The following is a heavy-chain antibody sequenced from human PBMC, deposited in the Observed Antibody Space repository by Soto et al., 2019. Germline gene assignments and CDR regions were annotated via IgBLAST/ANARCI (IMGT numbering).Heavy chain of an antibody. CDR3: ASVSYFHAFDY. J-gene: IGHJ4*02. V-gene: IGHV4-59*08. Sequence: SETLSLTCTVSVVSIISYYWSWILQPPGKGLEWIGYIYYSGSTNYNPSLKSRVTISVDTSKNQFSLKLSSVTAADTAVYYCASVSYFHAFDYWGQGKLV. CDR2: IYYSGST. D-gene: IGHD3-9*01. CDR1: VVSIISYY.